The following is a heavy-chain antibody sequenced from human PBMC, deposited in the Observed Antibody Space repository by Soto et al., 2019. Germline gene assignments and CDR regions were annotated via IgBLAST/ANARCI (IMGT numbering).Heavy chain of an antibody. CDR3: ARRYSSAWGWFDP. CDR1: GGSISSNNYY. CDR2: MFYGGSA. J-gene: IGHJ5*02. V-gene: IGHV4-39*01. Sequence: QLQLQESGPGLVKPSETLSLTCTVSGGSISSNNYYWGWIRQPPGKGLEWIGSMFYGGSAYYNPSLKSRVTSSVDTSKNQFSLTLRSVTAADTAFYYCARRYSSAWGWFDPWGQGTLVTVSS. D-gene: IGHD6-19*01.